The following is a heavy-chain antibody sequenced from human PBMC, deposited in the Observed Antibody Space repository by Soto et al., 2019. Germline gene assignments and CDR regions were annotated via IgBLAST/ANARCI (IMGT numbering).Heavy chain of an antibody. CDR3: AKTETHAYVCGDYRYLFDH. CDR1: GFPFNTHG. CDR2: ISGGGDRT. V-gene: IGHV3-23*01. J-gene: IGHJ4*02. Sequence: GGSLRLSCGASGFPFNTHGMAWVRQAPGKGLEWVSGISGGGDRTQYADGVKGRFTISRDNSKNTVDLQMTSLRAEDTATYYCAKTETHAYVCGDYRYLFDHWGQGTVVTVSS. D-gene: IGHD3-16*02.